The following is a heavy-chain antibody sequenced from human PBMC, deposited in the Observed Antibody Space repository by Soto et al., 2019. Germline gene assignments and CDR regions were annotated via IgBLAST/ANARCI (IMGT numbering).Heavy chain of an antibody. V-gene: IGHV1-8*01. CDR2: MNPNSGNT. J-gene: IGHJ6*03. CDR3: ARVLASPVVFNIVVVVAADHYYYYMDV. Sequence: GASVKVSCKASGYTFTSYDINWVRQATGQGLEWMGWMNPNSGNTGYAQKFQGRVTMTRNTSISTAYMELSSLRSEDTAVYYCARVLASPVVFNIVVVVAADHYYYYMDVWGKGTTVTVSS. D-gene: IGHD2-15*01. CDR1: GYTFTSYD.